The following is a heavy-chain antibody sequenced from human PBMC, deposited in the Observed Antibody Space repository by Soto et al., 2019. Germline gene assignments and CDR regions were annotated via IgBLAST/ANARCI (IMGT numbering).Heavy chain of an antibody. CDR1: RYIFTAYL. J-gene: IGHJ5*02. CDR2: INPNNGAT. CDR3: ASHDPGARFDP. D-gene: IGHD1-1*01. V-gene: IGHV1-2*02. Sequence: QVQLVQSGAEVKKPGASVKVSCKATRYIFTAYLMLWVRQAHGQGLEWMGWINPNNGATHYGLSFQGRVTMTRDTSISTAYMELSSLRLADTAVYYCASHDPGARFDPWGQGTLVIVSS.